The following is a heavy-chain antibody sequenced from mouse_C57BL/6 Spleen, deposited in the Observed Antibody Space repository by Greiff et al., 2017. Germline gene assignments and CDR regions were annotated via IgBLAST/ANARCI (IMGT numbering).Heavy chain of an antibody. CDR2: INPSTGGT. CDR1: GYSFTGYY. CDR3: ARDHYSSYYAMDY. J-gene: IGHJ4*01. Sequence: EVQLVESGPELVKPGASVKISCKASGYSFTGYYMNWVKQSPEKSLEWIGEINPSTGGTTYNQKFKAKATLTVDKSSSTAYMQLKSLTSEDSAVYYCARDHYSSYYAMDYWGQGTSVTVSS. V-gene: IGHV1-42*01. D-gene: IGHD2-5*01.